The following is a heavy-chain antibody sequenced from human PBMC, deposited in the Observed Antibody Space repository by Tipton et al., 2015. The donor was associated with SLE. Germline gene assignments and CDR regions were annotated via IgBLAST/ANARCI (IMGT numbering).Heavy chain of an antibody. CDR2: IYTSGST. V-gene: IGHV4-61*09. CDR3: ASAHSSSRNKADY. Sequence: TLSLTCTVSGGSISSGSYYWSWIRQPPGKGLEWIGYIYTSGSTNYHPSLKSRVTISVDTSKNQFSLKLSSVTAADTAVYYCASAHSSSRNKADYWGQGTLVTVSS. D-gene: IGHD6-13*01. CDR1: GGSISSGSYY. J-gene: IGHJ4*02.